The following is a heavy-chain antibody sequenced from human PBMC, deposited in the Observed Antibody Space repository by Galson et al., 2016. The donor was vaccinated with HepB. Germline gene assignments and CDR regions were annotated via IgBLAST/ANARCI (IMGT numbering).Heavy chain of an antibody. CDR2: IWHDGTTK. CDR1: GFSFSNYD. Sequence: SLRLSCAASGFSFSNYDMHWVRQAPGKGLEWVAVIWHDGTTKYYGESVKGRLTISRDNSRNTLFLQMDSLRVEDTGIYYCARPRWWENWAFYAMDVWGQGTTVSVSS. D-gene: IGHD2/OR15-2a*01. V-gene: IGHV3-33*01. J-gene: IGHJ6*02. CDR3: ARPRWWENWAFYAMDV.